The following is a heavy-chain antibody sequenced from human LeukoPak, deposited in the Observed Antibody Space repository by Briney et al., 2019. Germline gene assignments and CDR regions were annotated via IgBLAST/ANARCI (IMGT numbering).Heavy chain of an antibody. CDR3: ARESIAAAGTGDY. CDR1: GFTFSSYW. J-gene: IGHJ4*02. V-gene: IGHV3-48*04. CDR2: ISSSGSTI. D-gene: IGHD6-13*01. Sequence: GGSLRLSCAASGFTFSSYWMHWVRQAPGKGLEWVSYISSSGSTIYYADSVKGRFTISRDNAKNSLYLQMNSLRAEDTAVYYCARESIAAAGTGDYWGQGTLVTVSS.